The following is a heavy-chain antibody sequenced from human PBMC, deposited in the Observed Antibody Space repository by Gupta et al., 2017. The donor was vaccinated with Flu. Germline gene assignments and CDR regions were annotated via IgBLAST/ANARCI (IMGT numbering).Heavy chain of an antibody. D-gene: IGHD6-13*01. CDR3: ARHASSSSWSYYFDY. J-gene: IGHJ4*02. V-gene: IGHV4-59*08. Sequence: QVQLQESGPGLVKPSETLSLTCSVSGGSIGGFYWSWIRQSPGKGLEWIGYILYTGDTIYNPSLKSRVTISVDRSNNRFSLRLSSVTASDTAIYYCARHASSSSWSYYFDYWGQGTLVTVSS. CDR1: GGSIGGFY. CDR2: ILYTGDT.